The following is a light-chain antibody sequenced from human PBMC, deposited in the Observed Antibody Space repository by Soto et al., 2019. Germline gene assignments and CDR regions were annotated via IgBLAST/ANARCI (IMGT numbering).Light chain of an antibody. V-gene: IGKV3-20*01. CDR2: GAS. CDR3: RQQGT. J-gene: IGKJ2*01. CDR1: QSLSSSY. Sequence: EIVLTQFPGTLSLSPGERATLSCRPSQSLSSSYLVWYQQKPGQAPRLLIYGASRRATGIPDRFSGSGSATEYTLPISRLEPEDYAVYYCRQQGTFGQGTKLEIK.